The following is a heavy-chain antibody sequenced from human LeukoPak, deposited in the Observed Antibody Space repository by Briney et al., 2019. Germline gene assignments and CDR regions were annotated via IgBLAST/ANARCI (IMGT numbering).Heavy chain of an antibody. J-gene: IGHJ4*02. CDR3: ARGPSASRIAATFYFDY. CDR2: INHSGST. Sequence: SETLSLTCAVFGGSFSGYYWSWIRQPPGKGLEWIGEINHSGSTNYNPSLKSRVTISVDTSKNQFSLKLSSVTAADTAVYYCARGPSASRIAATFYFDYWGQETLVTVSS. CDR1: GGSFSGYY. V-gene: IGHV4-34*01. D-gene: IGHD6-13*01.